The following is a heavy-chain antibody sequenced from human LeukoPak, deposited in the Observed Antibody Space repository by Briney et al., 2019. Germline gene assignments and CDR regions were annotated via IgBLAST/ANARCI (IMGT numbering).Heavy chain of an antibody. J-gene: IGHJ5*02. CDR3: ARNSSSSSPPERYNWFDP. CDR1: GYSIGTDYS. V-gene: IGHV4-38-2*02. D-gene: IGHD6-6*01. CDR2: IYNSGST. Sequence: PSETLSLTCTVSGYSIGTDYSWGWIRQPPGKGLEWIGSIYNSGSTYYNPSLKSRITISVDTSKNQFSLKLSSVTAADTAVYYCARNSSSSSPPERYNWFDPWGQGTLVTVSS.